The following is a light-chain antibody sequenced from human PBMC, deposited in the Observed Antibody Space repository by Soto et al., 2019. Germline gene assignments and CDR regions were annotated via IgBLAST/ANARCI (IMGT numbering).Light chain of an antibody. CDR2: AAS. CDR3: IQSYNFPFT. J-gene: IGKJ3*01. CDR1: QDISNY. Sequence: DIQMTQSPSSLSASVGDTVTLICRASQDISNYLNWFQQKPGKAPKLLIYAASTLRSGVPSRFSGGESGTEFTLTISSLQPEDFATDFCIQSYNFPFTFGPGS. V-gene: IGKV1-39*01.